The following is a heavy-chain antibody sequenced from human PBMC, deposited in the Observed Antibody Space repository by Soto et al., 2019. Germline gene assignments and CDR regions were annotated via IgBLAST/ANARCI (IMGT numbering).Heavy chain of an antibody. CDR3: ASNRIRYYYYGMDV. D-gene: IGHD1-20*01. V-gene: IGHV1-46*01. CDR2: INPSGGTT. Sequence: QGREWMELINPSGGTTSPPQXXXGRVTMPRDTSTSTVYMERSSLRSEDTAVYYCASNRIRYYYYGMDVWGQGTTVTVSS. J-gene: IGHJ6*02.